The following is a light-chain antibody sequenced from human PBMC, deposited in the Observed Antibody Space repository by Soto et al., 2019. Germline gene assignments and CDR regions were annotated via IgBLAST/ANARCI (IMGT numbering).Light chain of an antibody. CDR1: RSDIGIYNY. Sequence: QSVLTQPPSASGSPGQSVTISCTGTRSDIGIYNYVSWYQQHPGKTPQLVIYEVTKRPSGVPDRFSGSKSGNTASLTVSGLRAEDEADYYCSSYAGSNIVVFGGGTKLTVL. CDR2: EVT. CDR3: SSYAGSNIVV. V-gene: IGLV2-8*01. J-gene: IGLJ2*01.